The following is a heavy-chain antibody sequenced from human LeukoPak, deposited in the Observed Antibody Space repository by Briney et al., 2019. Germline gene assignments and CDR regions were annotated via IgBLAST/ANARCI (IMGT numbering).Heavy chain of an antibody. J-gene: IGHJ4*02. CDR1: GGSFSGYY. V-gene: IGHV4-34*01. Sequence: SETLSLTCAVYGGSFSGYYWSWIRQPPGKGLEWIGEINHSGSTNYNPSLKSRVTISVDTSKNQFSLKLGSVTAADTAVYYCARDSPFDYWGQGTLVTVSS. CDR2: INHSGST. CDR3: ARDSPFDY.